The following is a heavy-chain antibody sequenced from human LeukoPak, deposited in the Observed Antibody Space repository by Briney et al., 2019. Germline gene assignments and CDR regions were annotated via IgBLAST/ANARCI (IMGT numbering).Heavy chain of an antibody. CDR2: IYTSGST. Sequence: PPETLSLTCTVSVGSISSGSYYWSSIRQPAGKGLEWSGRIYTSGSTNYNPSLKSLVTISVDTSKNQFSLKLSPVTAADTAVYYCASQSSGWYSLEGYWGQGTLVTVSS. J-gene: IGHJ4*02. CDR3: ASQSSGWYSLEGY. V-gene: IGHV4-61*02. D-gene: IGHD6-19*01. CDR1: VGSISSGSYY.